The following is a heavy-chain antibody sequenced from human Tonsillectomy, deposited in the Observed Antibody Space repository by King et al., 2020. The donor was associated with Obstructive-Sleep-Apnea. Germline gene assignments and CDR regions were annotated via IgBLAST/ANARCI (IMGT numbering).Heavy chain of an antibody. J-gene: IGHJ3*02. CDR3: AKDRRVGDYPGNAFDI. Sequence: VQLVESGGGLVQPGGSLRLSCAASGFTVSSHAMNWVRQAPGKGLEWVSGMSGSGGSTYYADSVKGRFTISRDNSKDPLYLQMNSLRAEDTAVHYCAKDRRVGDYPGNAFDIWGQGTMVTVSS. CDR1: GFTVSSHA. V-gene: IGHV3-23*04. D-gene: IGHD4-17*01. CDR2: MSGSGGST.